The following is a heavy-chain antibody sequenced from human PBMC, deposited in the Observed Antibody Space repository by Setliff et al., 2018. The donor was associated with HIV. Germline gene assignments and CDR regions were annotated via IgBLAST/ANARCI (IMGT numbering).Heavy chain of an antibody. J-gene: IGHJ4*02. CDR1: GFNFGDYI. V-gene: IGHV3-21*06. Sequence: GGSLRLSCEASGFNFGDYILNWVRQAPWKGLQWLSSISSTGTYIYYAASVEGRITVSRDNVRSSLFLQLSSLRADDTATYYCARAPGNWAFDFWGQGTPVTVSS. CDR2: ISSTGTYI. D-gene: IGHD1-1*01. CDR3: ARAPGNWAFDF.